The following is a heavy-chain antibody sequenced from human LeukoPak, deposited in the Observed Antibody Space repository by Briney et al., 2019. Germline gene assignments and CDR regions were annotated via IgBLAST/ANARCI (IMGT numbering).Heavy chain of an antibody. CDR2: ISAYNGNT. V-gene: IGHV1-18*04. D-gene: IGHD5-18*01. Sequence: GASAKVSCKASGYTFTSYGISWVRQAPGQGLEWMGWISAYNGNTNYAQKLQGRVTMTTDTSTSTAYMELRSLRSDDTAVYYCAREKVWGYSYRDGPYYGMDVWGKGTTVTVSS. J-gene: IGHJ6*04. CDR1: GYTFTSYG. CDR3: AREKVWGYSYRDGPYYGMDV.